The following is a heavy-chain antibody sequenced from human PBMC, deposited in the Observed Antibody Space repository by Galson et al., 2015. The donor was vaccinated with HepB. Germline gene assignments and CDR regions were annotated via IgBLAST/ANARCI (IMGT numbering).Heavy chain of an antibody. J-gene: IGHJ4*02. Sequence: FLRLSCAASGFTFSNYWMHWVRQAPGKGLVWVSRINSDGTYITYADSVKGRFTISRDNAKNTLYLQMNSPRAEDTALYYCARTRGAAAGIFDYWGQGSLVTVSP. CDR1: GFTFSNYW. D-gene: IGHD6-13*01. CDR3: ARTRGAAAGIFDY. CDR2: INSDGTYI. V-gene: IGHV3-74*01.